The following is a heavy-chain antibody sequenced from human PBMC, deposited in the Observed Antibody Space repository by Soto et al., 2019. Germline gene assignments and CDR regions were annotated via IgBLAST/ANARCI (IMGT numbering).Heavy chain of an antibody. J-gene: IGHJ4*02. Sequence: QVQLQESGPGLVKPSQTLSLTCTVSGGSISSGGYYWSWVRQHPGKGLEWIGYIFYSGTNYYNPSLKSRVTISVDKSKNQSSLKLSSVTAADTAVYYCARTAAGKDLSFWGEGTLVTVPS. D-gene: IGHD6-13*01. CDR1: GGSISSGGYY. CDR2: IFYSGTN. V-gene: IGHV4-31*03. CDR3: ARTAAGKDLSF.